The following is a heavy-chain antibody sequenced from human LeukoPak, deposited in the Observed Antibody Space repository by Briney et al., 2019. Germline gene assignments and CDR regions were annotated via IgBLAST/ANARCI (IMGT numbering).Heavy chain of an antibody. Sequence: ASVKVSCKASGYTFTTYGISWVRQAPGQGLEWMGWISAHNGNTNYAQKFQDRVTLTTDTSTSTAYMELRSLRSDDSAVYYCARDCFALYGDYGYWGQGTQVTVSS. CDR2: ISAHNGNT. CDR3: ARDCFALYGDYGY. D-gene: IGHD4-17*01. J-gene: IGHJ4*02. CDR1: GYTFTTYG. V-gene: IGHV1-18*01.